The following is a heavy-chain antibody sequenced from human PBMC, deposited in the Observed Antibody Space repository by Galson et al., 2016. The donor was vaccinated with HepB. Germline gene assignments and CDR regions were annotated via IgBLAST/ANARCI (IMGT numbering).Heavy chain of an antibody. CDR3: ARHASPRGTRWFDP. CDR2: ICDSGSS. J-gene: IGHJ5*02. Sequence: ETLSLTCSVSGGSMSTYCWSWMRQPPGERLEWIGYICDSGSSTYNPSLNSRVTMSLDTSKSHFSLRLASVTAADPAVYSCARHASPRGTRWFDPWGQGILVTVSS. CDR1: GGSMSTYC. V-gene: IGHV4-59*08. D-gene: IGHD1-14*01.